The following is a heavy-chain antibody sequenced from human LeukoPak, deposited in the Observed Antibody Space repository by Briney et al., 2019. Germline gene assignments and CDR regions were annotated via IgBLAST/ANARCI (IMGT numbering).Heavy chain of an antibody. CDR3: ARAAVVLLWFGYFDY. CDR2: ISYDGSNK. CDR1: GFTFSSYA. J-gene: IGHJ4*02. V-gene: IGHV3-30-3*01. Sequence: GGSLRLSCAASGFTFSSYAMHWVRQAPGKGLEWVAVISYDGSNKYYADSVKGRFTIPRDNSKNTLYLQMNSLRAEDTAVYYCARAAVVLLWFGYFDYWGQGTLVTVSS. D-gene: IGHD3-10*01.